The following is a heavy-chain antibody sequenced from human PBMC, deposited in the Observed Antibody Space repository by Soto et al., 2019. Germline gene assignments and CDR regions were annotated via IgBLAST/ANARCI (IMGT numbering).Heavy chain of an antibody. J-gene: IGHJ6*03. CDR3: ARVGPCFVVVPAASYMDV. Sequence: SETLSLTCAVYGGSFSGYYWSWIRQPPGKGLEWIGEINHSGSTNYNPSLKSRVTISVDTSKNQFSLKLSSVTAADTAMYYCARVGPCFVVVPAASYMDVWGKGTTVTVSS. V-gene: IGHV4-34*01. CDR1: GGSFSGYY. D-gene: IGHD2-2*01. CDR2: INHSGST.